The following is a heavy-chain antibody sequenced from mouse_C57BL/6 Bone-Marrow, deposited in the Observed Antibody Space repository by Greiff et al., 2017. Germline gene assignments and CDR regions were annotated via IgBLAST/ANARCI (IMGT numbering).Heavy chain of an antibody. CDR2: INPYNGGT. CDR1: GYTFTDYY. D-gene: IGHD1-1*01. Sequence: EVQLQQSGPVLVKPGASVKMSCKASGYTFTDYYMNWVKQSHGKSLEWIGVINPYNGGTSYNQKFKGKATLTVDKSSSTAYMELNSLTSEDSAVYYCARPFYGSSPWFAYWGQGTLVTVSA. V-gene: IGHV1-19*01. J-gene: IGHJ3*01. CDR3: ARPFYGSSPWFAY.